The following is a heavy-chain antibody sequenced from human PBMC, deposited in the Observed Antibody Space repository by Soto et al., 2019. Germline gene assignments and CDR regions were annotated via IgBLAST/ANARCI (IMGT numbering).Heavy chain of an antibody. J-gene: IGHJ6*02. V-gene: IGHV3-23*01. Sequence: GGSLRLSCAASGFTFSSYAMSWVRQAPGKGLEWVSAISGSGGSTYYADSVKGRFTISRDNSKNTLYLQMNSLRAEDTAVYYCSKGYRPDYYYGMDVSGQGTTVTVS. D-gene: IGHD1-1*01. CDR1: GFTFSSYA. CDR2: ISGSGGST. CDR3: SKGYRPDYYYGMDV.